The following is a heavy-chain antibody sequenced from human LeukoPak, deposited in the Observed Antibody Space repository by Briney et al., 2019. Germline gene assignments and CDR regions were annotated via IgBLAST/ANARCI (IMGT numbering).Heavy chain of an antibody. V-gene: IGHV4-39*01. CDR3: ARRDYAAWFDP. CDR1: GDSLTSGAFY. CDR2: VYYSGST. Sequence: SPTLSLTCNVSGDSLTSGAFYWAWLRQSPGKGLEWIGNVYYSGSTQYNPSLRGRVSISMDKTKNQFSLNLNSVSVTDTAIYYCARRDYAAWFDPWGQGTLVTVSS. J-gene: IGHJ5*02. D-gene: IGHD4/OR15-4a*01.